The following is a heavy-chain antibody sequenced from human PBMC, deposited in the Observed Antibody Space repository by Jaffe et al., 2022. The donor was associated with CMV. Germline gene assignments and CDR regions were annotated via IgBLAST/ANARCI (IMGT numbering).Heavy chain of an antibody. V-gene: IGHV1-69*09. CDR3: AGSDFASAIYHMDI. CDR1: GATFNTYA. Sequence: QVQLVQSGAEVKQPASSVRVSCKASGATFNTYAITWVRQAPGQGLEWMGRIVVIVGVANYAQKFQGRVSITADKSTATAYMELSSLRSEDTAVYYCAGSDFASAIYHMDIWGSGTPVSVSS. CDR2: IVVIVGVA. J-gene: IGHJ6*03. D-gene: IGHD6-25*01.